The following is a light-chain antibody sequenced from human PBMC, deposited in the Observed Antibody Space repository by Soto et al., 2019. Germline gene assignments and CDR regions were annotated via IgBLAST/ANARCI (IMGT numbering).Light chain of an antibody. CDR1: SSTFANNY. CDR3: AAWDDSLEGVV. Sequence: QSALTQPPSVSGTPGQRVSISCSGDSSTFANNYVHWYQQVPGAAPKLLIYRSDQRPSGVPERFSGSKSGTSASLTISGLRPEDEAQYYCAAWDDSLEGVVLGGGTKLTVL. J-gene: IGLJ3*02. CDR2: RSD. V-gene: IGLV1-47*01.